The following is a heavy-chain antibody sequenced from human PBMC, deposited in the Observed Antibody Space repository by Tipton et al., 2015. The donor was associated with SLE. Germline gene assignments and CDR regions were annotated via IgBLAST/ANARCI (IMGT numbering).Heavy chain of an antibody. CDR1: GDSVSSNTVA. CDR2: TYYKSQWFD. CDR3: ARDKFWAFDY. D-gene: IGHD7-27*01. J-gene: IGHJ4*02. V-gene: IGHV6-1*01. Sequence: LVKPSQTLSLTCVISGDSVSSNTVAWNWFRQSPSRGLEWLGRTYYKSQWFDKYAESVRGRITISPDTSKNQFSLRLNSVTHEDTGGYYCARDKFWAFDYWGQGSLVTVSS.